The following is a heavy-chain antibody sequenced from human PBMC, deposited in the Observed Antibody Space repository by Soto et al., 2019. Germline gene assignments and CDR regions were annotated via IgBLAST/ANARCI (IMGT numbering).Heavy chain of an antibody. J-gene: IGHJ4*02. CDR1: GGSISSYY. Sequence: PPETLSLTCTVSGGSISSYYWSWIRQPPGKGLEWIGYIYYSGSTNYNPSLKSRVTISVDTSKNQFSLKLSSVTAADTAVYYCAENRGERAVGAYPNYFDCQGKRALVTVS. CDR3: AENRGERAVGAYPNYFDC. D-gene: IGHD1-26*01. CDR2: IYYSGST. V-gene: IGHV4-59*01.